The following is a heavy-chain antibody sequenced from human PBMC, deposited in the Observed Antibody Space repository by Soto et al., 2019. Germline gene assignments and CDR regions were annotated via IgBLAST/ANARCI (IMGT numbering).Heavy chain of an antibody. CDR2: ISYDGSNK. V-gene: IGHV3-30*18. J-gene: IGHJ3*02. CDR3: AKEIPRPSVGHDAFDI. Sequence: ESGGGVVQPGRSLRLSCAASGFTFSSYGMHWVRQAPGKGLEWVAVISYDGSNKYYADSVKGRFTISRDNSKNTLYLQMNSLRAEDTAVYYCAKEIPRPSVGHDAFDIWGQGTMVTVSS. CDR1: GFTFSSYG. D-gene: IGHD2-2*01.